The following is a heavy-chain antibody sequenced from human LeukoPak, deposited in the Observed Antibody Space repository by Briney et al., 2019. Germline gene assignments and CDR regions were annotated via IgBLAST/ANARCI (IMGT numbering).Heavy chain of an antibody. CDR3: AKVAVGALRPDSFDI. D-gene: IGHD1-26*01. Sequence: QPGGSLRLSCAASGFTFSSYGMHWVRQAPGKGLEWVAVISYDGSNKYYADSVKGRFTISRDNSKNTLYLQMNSLRAEDTAVYCCAKVAVGALRPDSFDIWGQGTMVTVSS. CDR2: ISYDGSNK. J-gene: IGHJ3*02. V-gene: IGHV3-30*18. CDR1: GFTFSSYG.